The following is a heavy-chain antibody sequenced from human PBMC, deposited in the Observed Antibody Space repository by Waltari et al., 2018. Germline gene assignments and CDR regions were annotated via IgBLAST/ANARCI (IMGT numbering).Heavy chain of an antibody. CDR1: GGSISSYY. CDR2: IYYSGST. V-gene: IGHV4-59*01. CDR3: ARGREKRGVVVAARPFDP. D-gene: IGHD2-15*01. Sequence: QVQLQESGPGLVKPSETLSLTCTVSGGSISSYYWSWIRQPPGKGLEWIGYIYYSGSTNYNPSLKSRVTISVDTSKNQFSLKLSSVTAADTAVYYCARGREKRGVVVAARPFDPSGQGTLVTVSS. J-gene: IGHJ5*02.